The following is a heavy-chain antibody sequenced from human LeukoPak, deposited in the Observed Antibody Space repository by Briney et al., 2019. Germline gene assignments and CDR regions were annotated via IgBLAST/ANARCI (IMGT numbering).Heavy chain of an antibody. CDR2: INHSGSS. Sequence: GSLRLSCAASGFTFSSYWMSWIRQPPGKGLEWIGEINHSGSSNYNPSLKSRVTISVDTSKNQISLKLSSVTAADTAVYYCAREIITGTIVFDYWGQGTLVTVSS. V-gene: IGHV4-34*01. D-gene: IGHD1-7*01. CDR1: GFTFSSYW. CDR3: AREIITGTIVFDY. J-gene: IGHJ4*02.